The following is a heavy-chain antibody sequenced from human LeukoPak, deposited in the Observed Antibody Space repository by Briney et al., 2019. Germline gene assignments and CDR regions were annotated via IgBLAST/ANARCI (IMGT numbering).Heavy chain of an antibody. J-gene: IGHJ4*02. CDR1: GGSISSSSYY. CDR3: ARASPPYDYVWGSYRYYFDY. V-gene: IGHV4-39*07. Sequence: SETLPLTCTVSGGSISSSSYYWSWIRQPPGKGLEWIGEINHSGSTNYNPSLKSRVTISVDTSKNQFSLKLSSVTAADTAVYYCARASPPYDYVWGSYRYYFDYWGQGTLVTVSS. D-gene: IGHD3-16*02. CDR2: INHSGST.